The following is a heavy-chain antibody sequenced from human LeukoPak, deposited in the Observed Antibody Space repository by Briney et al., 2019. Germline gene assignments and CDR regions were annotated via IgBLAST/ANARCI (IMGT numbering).Heavy chain of an antibody. CDR2: ISPYCGNT. Sequence: GASGKVSCKASGYNFARVRITWVRQAPGQALEWMGWISPYCGNTRYVQMLQGRVTITTDTSTSTAYMELRSLRFDDTAVYYCARAGSGSGWYFDYWGQGTLVTVSA. CDR3: ARAGSGSGWYFDY. V-gene: IGHV1-18*01. J-gene: IGHJ4*02. CDR1: GYNFARVR. D-gene: IGHD6-19*01.